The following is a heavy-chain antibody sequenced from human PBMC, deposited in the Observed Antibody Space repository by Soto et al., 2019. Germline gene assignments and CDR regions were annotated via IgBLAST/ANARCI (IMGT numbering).Heavy chain of an antibody. D-gene: IGHD3-10*01. CDR2: IHYSGST. CDR1: GGSIGNYY. CDR3: AKNLYVYYVNPDI. Sequence: QVQLQESGPGLVKPSETLSLTCTVSGGSIGNYYWSWIRQPPGKGLEWIGYIHYSGSTWYNPSLKSRVTISVDKSRNQFPLKLSSVTAADTAVYFCAKNLYVYYVNPDIWGQGTIVTVSS. V-gene: IGHV4-59*01. J-gene: IGHJ3*02.